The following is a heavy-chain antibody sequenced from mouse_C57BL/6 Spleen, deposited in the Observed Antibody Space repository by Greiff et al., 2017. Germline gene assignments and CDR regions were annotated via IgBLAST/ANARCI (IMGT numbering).Heavy chain of an antibody. CDR2: IYPGDGDT. CDR1: GYAFSSYW. D-gene: IGHD4-1*02. Sequence: VQLQQSGAELVKPGASVKISCKASGYAFSSYWMNWVKQRPGKGLEWIGQIYPGDGDTNYNGKFKGKATLTAAKSSSTAYMQLSSLTSEDSAVYFCARSQLGRYAMDYWGQGTSVTVSS. CDR3: ARSQLGRYAMDY. J-gene: IGHJ4*01. V-gene: IGHV1-80*01.